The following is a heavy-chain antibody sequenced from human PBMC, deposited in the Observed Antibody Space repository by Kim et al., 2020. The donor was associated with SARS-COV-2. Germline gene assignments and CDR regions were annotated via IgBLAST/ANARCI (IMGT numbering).Heavy chain of an antibody. CDR3: ARDPISRYYDYVWGSSLDFDY. Sequence: ASVKVSCKASGYTFTSYAMNWVRQAPGQGLEWMGWINTNTGNPTYAQGFTGRFVFSLDTSVSTAYLQISSLKAEDTAVYYCARDPISRYYDYVWGSSLDFDYWGQGTLVTVSS. CDR2: INTNTGNP. CDR1: GYTFTSYA. V-gene: IGHV7-4-1*02. D-gene: IGHD3-16*01. J-gene: IGHJ4*02.